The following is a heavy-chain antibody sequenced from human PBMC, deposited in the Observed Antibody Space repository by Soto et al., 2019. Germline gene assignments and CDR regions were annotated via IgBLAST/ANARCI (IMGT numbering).Heavy chain of an antibody. J-gene: IGHJ4*02. D-gene: IGHD3-22*01. CDR2: ISALGDST. CDR3: AKVYSSASYFTDY. V-gene: IGHV3-23*01. CDR1: GFTFSSHA. Sequence: PGGSLRLSCAASGFTFSSHAMGWVRQTPGKGLEWFSAISALGDSTYYADSVKGRFAISRDNSRNTVYLQMDNLRAEDTALYMCAKVYSSASYFTDYWGLGTLVTVSS.